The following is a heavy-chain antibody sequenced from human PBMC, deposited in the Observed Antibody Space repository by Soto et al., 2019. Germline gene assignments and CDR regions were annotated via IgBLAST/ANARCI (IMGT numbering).Heavy chain of an antibody. CDR1: GITFTNAW. CDR2: LKSRRAGGAS. V-gene: IGHV3-15*01. CDR3: TTDGGVTAYPLFWA. D-gene: IGHD2-21*02. J-gene: IGHJ5*02. Sequence: GGSLRLSXAASGITFTNAWMGWVRQAPGKGLEWIGRLKSRRAGGASDYATPVKGRFSISKDESKNTLYLQMNSLKTEDTAVYYCTTDGGVTAYPLFWAWGQGTLVTVSS.